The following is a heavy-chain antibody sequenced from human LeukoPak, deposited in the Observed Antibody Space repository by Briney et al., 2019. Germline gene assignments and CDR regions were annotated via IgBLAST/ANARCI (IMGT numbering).Heavy chain of an antibody. CDR2: ISSSSSYI. D-gene: IGHD3-22*01. CDR1: GFTLSSHS. Sequence: PGGSLRLSCVVSGFTLSSHSINWVRQAPGKGLEWVSSISSSSSYIYYTDSVKGRFTISRDNAKNSLYLQMNSLRAEDTAVYYCARGAYYYDSSGYYLLDYWGQGTLVTVSS. V-gene: IGHV3-21*01. J-gene: IGHJ4*02. CDR3: ARGAYYYDSSGYYLLDY.